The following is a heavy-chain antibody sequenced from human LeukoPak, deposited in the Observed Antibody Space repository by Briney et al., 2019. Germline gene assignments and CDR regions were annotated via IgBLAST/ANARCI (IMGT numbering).Heavy chain of an antibody. D-gene: IGHD3-22*01. CDR3: ARGYLAYYDSSGYVPYYFDY. Sequence: SETLSLTCAVYGGSFSGYYWSWIRQPPGKGLEWIGEINHSGSTNYNPSLKSRVTISVDTSKNQFSLKLSSATAADTAVYYCARGYLAYYDSSGYVPYYFDYWGQGTLVTASS. V-gene: IGHV4-34*01. CDR1: GGSFSGYY. J-gene: IGHJ4*02. CDR2: INHSGST.